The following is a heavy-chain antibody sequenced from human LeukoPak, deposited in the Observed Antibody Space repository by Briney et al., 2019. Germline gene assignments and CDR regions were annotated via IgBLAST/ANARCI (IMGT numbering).Heavy chain of an antibody. V-gene: IGHV3-23*01. CDR1: GFTFSSYD. Sequence: GGSLRLSCAASGFTFSSYDTNWVRRAPGKGLEWVSSFRASDETTYYADSVKGRFTISRDKSRNTLYLQMNSLRVEDTAVYYCAKSLWAAAGTGAFDFWGQGTMVTVSS. CDR2: FRASDETT. CDR3: AKSLWAAAGTGAFDF. D-gene: IGHD6-13*01. J-gene: IGHJ3*01.